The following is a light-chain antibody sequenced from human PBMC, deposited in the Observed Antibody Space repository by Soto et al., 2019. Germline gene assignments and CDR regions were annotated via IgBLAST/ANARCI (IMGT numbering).Light chain of an antibody. CDR1: NTDVGGYNY. CDR3: SSYTSSSTWV. Sequence: QSVLTQPASVSGSPGQSITVSCTGTNTDVGGYNYVSWYQHRPGKAPRLMIYEVRNRLSGVSNRFSASRSANTASLTISGLQAEDEADYYCSSYTSSSTWVFGGGTKLTVL. CDR2: EVR. V-gene: IGLV2-14*01. J-gene: IGLJ3*02.